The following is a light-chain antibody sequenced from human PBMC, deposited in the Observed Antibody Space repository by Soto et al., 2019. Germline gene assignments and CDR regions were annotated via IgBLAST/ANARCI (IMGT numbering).Light chain of an antibody. CDR2: GNS. V-gene: IGLV1-40*01. CDR3: QSYDSSLSVLYV. J-gene: IGLJ1*01. CDR1: SSNIGAGYD. Sequence: QSVLTQPPSVSGAPGQRLTISCTGSSSNIGAGYDVHWYQHLPGTAPKLLIYGNSDRPSGVPDRFSGSKSGTAASLAITELQAEDEADYYCQSYDSSLSVLYVFGTGTKLTVL.